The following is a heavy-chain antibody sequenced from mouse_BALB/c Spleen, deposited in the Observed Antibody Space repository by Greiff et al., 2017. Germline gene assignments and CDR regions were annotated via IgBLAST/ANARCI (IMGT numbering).Heavy chain of an antibody. J-gene: IGHJ4*01. D-gene: IGHD1-1*02. V-gene: IGHV1S56*01. Sequence: QVQLQQSGPELVKPGASVRISCKASGYTFTSYYIHWVKQRPGQGLEWIGWIYPGNVNTKYNEKFKGKATLTADKSSSTAYMQLSSLTSEDSAVYFCAIHTMEDYAMDYWGQGTSVTVSS. CDR1: GYTFTSYY. CDR3: AIHTMEDYAMDY. CDR2: IYPGNVNT.